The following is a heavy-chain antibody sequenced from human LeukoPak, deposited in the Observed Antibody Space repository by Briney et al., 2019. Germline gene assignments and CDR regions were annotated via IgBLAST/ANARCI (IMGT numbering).Heavy chain of an antibody. Sequence: PGGSLRLSCAASGFTFSSYWMSWVRQTPGKGLEWVANIKQDGSEKYYVDSVKGRFTISRDNSNNTLYLQMNSLRAEDTAVYYCARKGYSGYRLGIDYWGQGTLVTVSS. J-gene: IGHJ4*02. D-gene: IGHD5-12*01. CDR1: GFTFSSYW. CDR3: ARKGYSGYRLGIDY. CDR2: IKQDGSEK. V-gene: IGHV3-7*02.